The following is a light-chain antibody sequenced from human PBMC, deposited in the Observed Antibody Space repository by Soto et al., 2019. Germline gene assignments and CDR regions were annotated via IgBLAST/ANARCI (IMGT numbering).Light chain of an antibody. CDR3: QLYGSSRT. CDR2: GAS. J-gene: IGKJ1*01. Sequence: EIVLTQSPGTLSLSPGARATLSCRASESVSSSYLAGYQQKPGQAPRLLIYGASRRATGIPDRFSGSGSGTDLTLTISRLEPEDFAVYYCQLYGSSRTFGQGTEVEIK. CDR1: ESVSSSY. V-gene: IGKV3-20*01.